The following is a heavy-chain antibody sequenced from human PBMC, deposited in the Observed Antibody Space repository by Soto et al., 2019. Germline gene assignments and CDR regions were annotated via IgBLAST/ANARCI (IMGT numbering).Heavy chain of an antibody. CDR1: GGSISSGGYS. D-gene: IGHD2-2*01. CDR3: ARAPAP. Sequence: QLQLQESGSGLVKPSQTLSLTCAVSGGSISSGGYSWSWIRQPPGKGLEWIGYIYHSGSTYYNPSLQRRITISVDRSKNPFLLKPRTVTAANTAVYSCARAPAPWAQGTLVPVPS. J-gene: IGHJ5*02. CDR2: IYHSGST. V-gene: IGHV4-30-2*01.